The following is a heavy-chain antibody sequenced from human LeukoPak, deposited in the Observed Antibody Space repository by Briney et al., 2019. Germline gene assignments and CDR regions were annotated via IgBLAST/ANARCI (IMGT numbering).Heavy chain of an antibody. J-gene: IGHJ5*02. CDR1: DGSITNYD. V-gene: IGHV4-59*08. CDR3: ARRESSSLGDLNWFDP. D-gene: IGHD6-13*01. Sequence: SETLSLTCTVSDGSITNYDWSWVRQPPGKGLEFIGHVHYSGTANYNPSLRSRVTISIDTSKKHFFLKLKSVTAADTAVYYCARRESSSLGDLNWFDPWGQGTLVTVSS. CDR2: VHYSGTA.